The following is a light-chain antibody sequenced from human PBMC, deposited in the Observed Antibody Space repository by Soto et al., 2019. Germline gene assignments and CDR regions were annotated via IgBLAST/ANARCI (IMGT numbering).Light chain of an antibody. CDR1: QSVSSSY. Sequence: IAFSQSPGTLSLSPGERATLSCRASQSVSSSYLAWYQQKPGQAPRLLIYGASSRATGIPDRFSGSGSGTDFTLTISRLVPEDFGVYYCQQYGSTMQWTFGQGTQVEIK. CDR3: QQYGSTMQWT. J-gene: IGKJ1*01. V-gene: IGKV3-20*01. CDR2: GAS.